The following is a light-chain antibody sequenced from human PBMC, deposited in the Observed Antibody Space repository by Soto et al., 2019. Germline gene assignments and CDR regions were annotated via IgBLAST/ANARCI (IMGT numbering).Light chain of an antibody. Sequence: DIQMTQSPSTLSASVGDRVTITCRASQSIRRWLAWYQQKPGKAPKLLIYKASRLTSGVPSRFSGSRSGTEFTLAISSLQPDDFATYYCQQYNKYLWTFGQGTKVEIK. J-gene: IGKJ1*01. CDR3: QQYNKYLWT. CDR2: KAS. V-gene: IGKV1-5*03. CDR1: QSIRRW.